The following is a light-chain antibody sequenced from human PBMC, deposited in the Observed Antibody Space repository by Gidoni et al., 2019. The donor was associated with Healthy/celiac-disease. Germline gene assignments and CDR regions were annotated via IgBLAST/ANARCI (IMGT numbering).Light chain of an antibody. CDR3: QQYNSYSPSFT. CDR2: DAS. J-gene: IGKJ3*01. V-gene: IGKV1-5*01. Sequence: DIQMTQSPSTLSASVGDRVTITCRASQSISSWLAWYQQKPGKAPKLLIYDASSLESGVPSRFSGSGSGTEFTLTISSLQPDDFATYYCQQYNSYSPSFTFXPXTKVXIK. CDR1: QSISSW.